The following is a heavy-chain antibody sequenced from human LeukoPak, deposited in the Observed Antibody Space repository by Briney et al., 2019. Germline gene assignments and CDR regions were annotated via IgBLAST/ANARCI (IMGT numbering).Heavy chain of an antibody. CDR2: INPSGGST. V-gene: IGHV1-46*01. CDR3: ARDLSNRRGFDP. Sequence: ASVKVSCKASGYTFTSYYMHWVRQAPGQGLEWMGIINPSGGSTSYAQKFQGRVTMTRDTSTSTVYMELSSLRSEDTAAYYCARDLSNRRGFDPWGQGTLVTVSS. D-gene: IGHD1-14*01. J-gene: IGHJ5*02. CDR1: GYTFTSYY.